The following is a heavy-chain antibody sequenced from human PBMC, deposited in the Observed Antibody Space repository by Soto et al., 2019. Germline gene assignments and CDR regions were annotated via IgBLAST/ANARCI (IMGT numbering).Heavy chain of an antibody. D-gene: IGHD3-10*01. Sequence: VGSLRLSCVASGFTVTNNYMSWVRQAPGKGLEWVSIIYSGDSTYDADFVKGRFTISRDSSKNTLYLQMNSLRAEDTAVYLCARGHYDSPPGYFDYWGQGTLVTVS. CDR1: GFTVTNNY. V-gene: IGHV3-66*01. CDR3: ARGHYDSPPGYFDY. J-gene: IGHJ4*02. CDR2: IYSGDST.